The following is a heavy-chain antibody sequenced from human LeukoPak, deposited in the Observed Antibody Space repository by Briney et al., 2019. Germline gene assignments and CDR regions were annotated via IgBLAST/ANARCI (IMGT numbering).Heavy chain of an antibody. J-gene: IGHJ3*02. D-gene: IGHD3-22*01. CDR3: ARARAPMIDI. CDR2: IYTSGST. V-gene: IGHV4-59*10. Sequence: SETLSLTCAVYGGSFSGYYWSWIRRPAGKGLEWIGRIYTSGSTNYNPSLKSRVTISVDTSKNQFSLKLSSVTAADTAVYYCARARAPMIDIWGQGTMVTVSS. CDR1: GGSFSGYY.